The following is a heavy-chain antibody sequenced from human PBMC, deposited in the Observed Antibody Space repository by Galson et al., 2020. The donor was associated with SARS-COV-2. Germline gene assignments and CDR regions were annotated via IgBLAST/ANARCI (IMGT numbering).Heavy chain of an antibody. CDR3: ASGLGGDY. CDR1: GGSITSDGSY. CDR2: IFYSGFT. J-gene: IGHJ4*02. Sequence: SETLSLTCTVSGGSITSDGSYWSWIRQYPGRGLEWIGYIFYSGFTYYNPSLKSRVTMSLDTSKNQFSLEVNSVTAADTAVYYCASGLGGDYWGQGTLVTVSS. V-gene: IGHV4-31*03. D-gene: IGHD1-26*01.